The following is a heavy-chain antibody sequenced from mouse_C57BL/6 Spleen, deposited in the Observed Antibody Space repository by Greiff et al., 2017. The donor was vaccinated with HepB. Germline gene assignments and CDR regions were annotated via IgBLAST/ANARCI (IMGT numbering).Heavy chain of an antibody. CDR2: ILPSIGRT. CDR1: DSEVFPIAY. CDR3: ARPFGTTVEGYFDV. V-gene: IGHV15-2*01. J-gene: IGHJ1*03. Sequence: QVQLQQSGSELRSPGSSVKLSCKDFDSEVFPIAYMSWVRQKPGHGFEWIGGILPSIGRTIYGEKFEDKATLDADTLSNTAYLELNSLTSEDSAIYYCARPFGTTVEGYFDVWGTGTTVTVSS. D-gene: IGHD1-1*01.